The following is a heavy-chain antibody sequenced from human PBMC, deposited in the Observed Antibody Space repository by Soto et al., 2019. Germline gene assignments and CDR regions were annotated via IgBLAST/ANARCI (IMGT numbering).Heavy chain of an antibody. J-gene: IGHJ4*02. Sequence: GGPLRLSCAASGCSFNTHSVHWVRQAQGKGLEWVAVISYDGTNKYYADFVKGRFTISRDNSKNTLYLQMISLRAEDTAVYYCAKSFYDKSGYYGLLDYWGQGTLVTVSS. CDR1: GCSFNTHS. CDR2: ISYDGTNK. CDR3: AKSFYDKSGYYGLLDY. V-gene: IGHV3-30*18. D-gene: IGHD3-22*01.